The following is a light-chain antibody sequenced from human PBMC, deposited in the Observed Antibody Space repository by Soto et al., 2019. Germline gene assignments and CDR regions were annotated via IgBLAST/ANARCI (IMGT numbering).Light chain of an antibody. CDR1: QSVSSK. CDR2: GAS. CDR3: QQYNNGPPNT. V-gene: IGKV3D-15*01. Sequence: ENVRTQASASRSVSAGERATLSCRASQSVSSKLAWYQQKPGQAPSLLIYGASTRATGIPARFSGSGSGTEFTLTISSLQSEDFAVYYCQQYNNGPPNTVGQGTRLDI. J-gene: IGKJ5*01.